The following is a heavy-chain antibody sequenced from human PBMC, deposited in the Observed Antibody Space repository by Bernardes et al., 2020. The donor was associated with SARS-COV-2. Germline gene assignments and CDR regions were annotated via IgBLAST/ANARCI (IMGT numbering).Heavy chain of an antibody. CDR1: GYTFTSYG. CDR3: ARPAEENYYDSSGYPY. J-gene: IGHJ4*02. D-gene: IGHD3-22*01. Sequence: ASVKVSCKASGYTFTSYGISWVRQAPGQGLEWMGWISAYNGNTNYAQKLQGRVTMTTDTSTSTAYMELRSLRFDDTAVYYCARPAEENYYDSSGYPYWGQGTLVTVSS. CDR2: ISAYNGNT. V-gene: IGHV1-18*01.